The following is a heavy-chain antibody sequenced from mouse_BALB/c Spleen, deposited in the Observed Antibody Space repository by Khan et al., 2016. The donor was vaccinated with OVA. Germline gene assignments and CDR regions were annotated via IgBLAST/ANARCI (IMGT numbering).Heavy chain of an antibody. CDR3: TRGGGGNRFAY. V-gene: IGHV1S137*01. J-gene: IGHJ3*01. Sequence: QVQLKQSGAELVRPGVSVKISCKGSGYTFTDFTIHWVKQSHAQSLEWIGVISTYYGDVTYNQKFKGKATMTVDKSSSTTYMELARLTSEDSAILYWTRGGGGNRFAYWGQGTLVTVSA. CDR2: ISTYYGDV. CDR1: GYTFTDFT.